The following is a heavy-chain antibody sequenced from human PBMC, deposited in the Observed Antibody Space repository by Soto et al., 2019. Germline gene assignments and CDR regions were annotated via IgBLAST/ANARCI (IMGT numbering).Heavy chain of an antibody. CDR1: GYTFTSYD. CDR2: MNPNSGNT. Sequence: QVQLVQSGAEVKKPGASVKVSCKASGYTFTSYDINWVRQATGQGLEWMGWMNPNSGNTGYAQKFQGRIIITKNTSIRTAYMELSSLTSEDTVVYYCARSTNDYGDRHWGQGTLVTVSS. J-gene: IGHJ4*02. D-gene: IGHD4-17*01. CDR3: ARSTNDYGDRH. V-gene: IGHV1-8*01.